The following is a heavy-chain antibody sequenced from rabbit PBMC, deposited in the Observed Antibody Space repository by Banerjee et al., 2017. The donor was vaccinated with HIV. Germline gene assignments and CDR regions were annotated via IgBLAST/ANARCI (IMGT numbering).Heavy chain of an antibody. D-gene: IGHD6-1*01. CDR3: ARAERGGYAAYNVFTL. V-gene: IGHV1S40*01. CDR2: IYAGSSGST. J-gene: IGHJ4*01. Sequence: QSLEESGGDLVKPGASLTLTCTASGFSFSSSYWICWVRQAPGKGLEWIACIYAGSSGSTYYASWVNGRFTISRSTSLNTVDLKMTSLTAADTATYFCARAERGGYAAYNVFTLWGPGTLVTVS. CDR1: GFSFSSSYW.